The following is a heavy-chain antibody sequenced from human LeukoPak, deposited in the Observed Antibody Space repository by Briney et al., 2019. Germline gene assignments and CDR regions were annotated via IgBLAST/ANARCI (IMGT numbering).Heavy chain of an antibody. CDR3: ASVDTAMALYAFDI. CDR2: IYHSGST. J-gene: IGHJ3*02. D-gene: IGHD5-18*01. CDR1: GGSISSGGYS. Sequence: SQTLSLTCAVSGGSISSGGYSWSWIRQPPGKGLEWIGYIYHSGSTYYNTSLKSRVTISVDRSKNQFSLKLSSVTAADTAVYYCASVDTAMALYAFDIWGQGTMVTVSS. V-gene: IGHV4-30-2*01.